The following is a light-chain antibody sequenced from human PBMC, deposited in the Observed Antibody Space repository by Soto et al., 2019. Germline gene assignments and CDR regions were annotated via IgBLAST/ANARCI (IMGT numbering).Light chain of an antibody. CDR1: QSVSSNY. J-gene: IGKJ1*01. CDR2: DAS. Sequence: EIVLTPSAATLSLSHGERAALSCVSSQSVSSNYLAWYQQKPGLAPRLLIYDASRRATGIPDRFSGSGSGADFILSISRLEPEDFAVYYCQQYGSSPWPFGQGAKVDI. V-gene: IGKV3D-20*01. CDR3: QQYGSSPWP.